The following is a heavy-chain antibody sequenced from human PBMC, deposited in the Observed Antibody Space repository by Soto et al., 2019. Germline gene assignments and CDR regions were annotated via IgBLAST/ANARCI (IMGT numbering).Heavy chain of an antibody. J-gene: IGHJ6*03. V-gene: IGHV3-9*01. D-gene: IGHD3-3*01. Sequence: PGGSLRLSCAASGFTFDDYAMHWVRQAPGKGLEWVSGISWNSGSIGYADSVKGRFTISRDNAKNSLYLQMNSLRAEDTALYYCAKGRPRFLKRSPRPYYYYYMDVWGKGTTVTVSS. CDR3: AKGRPRFLKRSPRPYYYYYMDV. CDR2: ISWNSGSI. CDR1: GFTFDDYA.